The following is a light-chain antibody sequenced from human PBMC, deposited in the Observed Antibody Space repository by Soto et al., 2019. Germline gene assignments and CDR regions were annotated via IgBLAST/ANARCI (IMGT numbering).Light chain of an antibody. V-gene: IGKV1-6*01. CDR1: QGIRND. J-gene: IGKJ3*01. CDR2: AAS. Sequence: AIQMTQSPSSLSASVGDRVTITCRASQGIRNDLGWYQQKPGKAPKLLIYAASSLQSGVPSRFSVSGSGTDFSLTISSLQPEDFATYYCLQDYNYTFGPGTKVDIK. CDR3: LQDYNYT.